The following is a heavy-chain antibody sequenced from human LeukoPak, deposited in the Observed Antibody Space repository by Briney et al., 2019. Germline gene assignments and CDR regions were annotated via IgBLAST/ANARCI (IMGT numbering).Heavy chain of an antibody. V-gene: IGHV3-30*02. CDR3: AKLVTSSGYYSSDY. CDR1: GFTFSSYG. J-gene: IGHJ4*02. Sequence: GGSLRLSCAASGFTFSSYGMRWVRQAPGKGLEWVAFIRYDGSNKYYADSVKGRFTISRDNSKNTLYLQMNSLRAEDTAVYYCAKLVTSSGYYSSDYWGQGTLVTVSP. CDR2: IRYDGSNK. D-gene: IGHD3-22*01.